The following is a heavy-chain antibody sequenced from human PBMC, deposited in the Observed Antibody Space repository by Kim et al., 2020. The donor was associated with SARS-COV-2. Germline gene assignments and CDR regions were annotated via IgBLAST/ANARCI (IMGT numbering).Heavy chain of an antibody. D-gene: IGHD6-19*01. CDR3: ARQGEQWLDWWFDP. J-gene: IGHJ5*02. Sequence: SPAFQGNVTISADKSISTAYLQWSSLKASDTAMYYCARQGEQWLDWWFDPWGQGTLVTVSS. V-gene: IGHV5-10-1*01.